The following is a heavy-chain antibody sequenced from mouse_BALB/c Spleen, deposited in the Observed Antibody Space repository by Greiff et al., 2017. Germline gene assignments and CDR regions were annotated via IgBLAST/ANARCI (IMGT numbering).Heavy chain of an antibody. CDR3: ARGYRYFDY. D-gene: IGHD2-14*01. Sequence: EVQGVESGGGLVKPGGSLKLSCAASGFTFSDYYMYWVRQTPEKRLEWVATISDGGSYTYYPDSVKGRFTISRDNAKNNLYLQMSSLKSEDTAMYYCARGYRYFDYWGQGTTLTVSS. V-gene: IGHV5-4*02. J-gene: IGHJ2*01. CDR1: GFTFSDYY. CDR2: ISDGGSYT.